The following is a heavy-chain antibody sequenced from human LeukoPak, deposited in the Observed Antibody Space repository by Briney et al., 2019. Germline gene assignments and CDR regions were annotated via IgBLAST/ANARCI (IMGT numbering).Heavy chain of an antibody. CDR3: ARGTRWLTGPPDY. D-gene: IGHD7-27*01. CDR1: GFTSSDYY. J-gene: IGHJ4*02. Sequence: PGGSLRLSCAVSGFTSSDYYMSWLRQAPGKGLEWVSYISSSGRTIYYADSVKGRFTISRDNAKNSLYLQMNSLRAEDTAVYYCARGTRWLTGPPDYWGQGTLVTVSS. V-gene: IGHV3-11*04. CDR2: ISSSGRTI.